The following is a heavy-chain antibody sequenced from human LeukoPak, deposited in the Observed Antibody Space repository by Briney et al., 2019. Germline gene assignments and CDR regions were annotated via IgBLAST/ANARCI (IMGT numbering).Heavy chain of an antibody. CDR1: GGSISSSTHY. D-gene: IGHD6-13*01. Sequence: PSETLSLTCTVSGGSISSSTHYWGWIRQPPGKGLEWIGNIYYSGSTYCHPSLKSRVTISVDTSKNQFSLKLSSVTAADMAVYYCARLGPGYSSSWSNDAFAIWGQGTMVTVSS. CDR3: ARLGPGYSSSWSNDAFAI. J-gene: IGHJ3*02. V-gene: IGHV4-39*01. CDR2: IYYSGST.